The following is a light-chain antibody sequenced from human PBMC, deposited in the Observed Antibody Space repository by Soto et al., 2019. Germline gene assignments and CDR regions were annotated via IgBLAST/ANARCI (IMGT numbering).Light chain of an antibody. CDR3: QSYDSSLSGPV. Sequence: QSVLTQPPSVSGAPGQRVTISCTGSSSNIGAGYDVHWYQQLPGTAPKLLIYGNSNRPSGVPDRFSGSKSGASASLAITGLQAEDEADYSCQSYDSSLSGPVFGGGTQLTVL. V-gene: IGLV1-40*01. CDR2: GNS. CDR1: SSNIGAGYD. J-gene: IGLJ2*01.